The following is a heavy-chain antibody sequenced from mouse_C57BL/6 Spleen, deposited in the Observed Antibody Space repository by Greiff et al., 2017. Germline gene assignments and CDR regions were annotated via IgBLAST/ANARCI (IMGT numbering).Heavy chain of an antibody. Sequence: VQLQQSGPELVKPGASVKMSCKASGYTFTDYNMHWVKQSHGKSLEWIGYINPNNGGTSYNQKFKGKATLTVNKSSSTAYMELRSLTSEDSAVYYCARWTVRSNYSDYWGQGTLVTVSA. D-gene: IGHD2-5*01. CDR2: INPNNGGT. J-gene: IGHJ3*01. CDR1: GYTFTDYN. CDR3: ARWTVRSNYSDY. V-gene: IGHV1-22*01.